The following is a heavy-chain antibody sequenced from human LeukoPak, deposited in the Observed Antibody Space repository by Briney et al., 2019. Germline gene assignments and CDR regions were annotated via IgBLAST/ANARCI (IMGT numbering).Heavy chain of an antibody. CDR1: GYTFTSYG. J-gene: IGHJ4*02. CDR2: ISAYNGNT. D-gene: IGHD3-22*01. V-gene: IGHV1-18*01. CDR3: ARGNHYDSSGPIGY. Sequence: ASVKVSCKASGYTFTSYGISWVRQAPGQGLEWVGWISAYNGNTNYAQKLQGRVTMTTDTSTSTAYMELRSLRSDDTAVYYCARGNHYDSSGPIGYWGQGTLVTVSS.